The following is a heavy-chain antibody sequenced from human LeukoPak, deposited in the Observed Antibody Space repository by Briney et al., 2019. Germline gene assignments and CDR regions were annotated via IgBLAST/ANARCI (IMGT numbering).Heavy chain of an antibody. CDR3: ARDSSGWDEFDY. J-gene: IGHJ4*02. CDR2: ISSSSSYI. CDR1: GFTFSGYS. Sequence: GGSPRLSCAASGFTFSGYSINWVRQAPGKGLEWVSSISSSSSYIYYADSVKGRFTISRDNAKNLLYLQMNSLRAEDTAVYYCARDSSGWDEFDYWGQGTLVTVSS. D-gene: IGHD6-19*01. V-gene: IGHV3-21*01.